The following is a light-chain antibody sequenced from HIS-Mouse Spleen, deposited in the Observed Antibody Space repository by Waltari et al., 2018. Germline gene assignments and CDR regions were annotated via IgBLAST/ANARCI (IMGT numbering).Light chain of an antibody. Sequence: QSALTQPRSVSGSPGQSVTISYTGTSSDVGGYNYVSWYQQHPGKAPKLMMYDVSKRPSGVPDRFSGSKSGNTASLTISGLQAEDEADYYCCSYAGSYRVFGTGTKVTVL. CDR1: SSDVGGYNY. CDR3: CSYAGSYRV. V-gene: IGLV2-11*01. CDR2: DVS. J-gene: IGLJ1*01.